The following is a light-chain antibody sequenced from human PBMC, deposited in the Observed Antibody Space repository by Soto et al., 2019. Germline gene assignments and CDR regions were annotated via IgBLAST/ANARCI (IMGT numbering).Light chain of an antibody. Sequence: EIVLTQSPATLSLSPGERATLSCRASQSVSSYLAWYQQKPGQAPRLLIYDAPNRATGIPARFSGSGSGTEFTLTISSLEPEDFAVYYCQQRSNWPPITFGQGTRLEIK. J-gene: IGKJ5*01. CDR1: QSVSSY. V-gene: IGKV3-11*01. CDR2: DAP. CDR3: QQRSNWPPIT.